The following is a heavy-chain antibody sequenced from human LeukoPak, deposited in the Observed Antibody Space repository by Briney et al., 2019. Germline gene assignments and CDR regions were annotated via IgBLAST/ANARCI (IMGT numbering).Heavy chain of an antibody. V-gene: IGHV4-59*01. CDR2: IYYSGST. CDR3: ARDDGYSSGLGGY. J-gene: IGHJ4*02. D-gene: IGHD6-19*01. Sequence: SETLSLTCTVSGGSISSYYCSWIRQPPGKGLEWIGYIYYSGSTNYNPSLKSRVTISVDTSKNQFSLKLSSVTAADTAVYYRARDDGYSSGLGGYWGQGTLVTVSS. CDR1: GGSISSYY.